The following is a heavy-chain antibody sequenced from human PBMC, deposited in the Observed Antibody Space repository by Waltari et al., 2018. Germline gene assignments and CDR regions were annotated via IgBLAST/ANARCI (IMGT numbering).Heavy chain of an antibody. D-gene: IGHD3-10*01. CDR2: ISYDGKNT. CDR3: ARNGDRRYHYSYMDV. J-gene: IGHJ6*03. CDR1: GFTFTCSA. Sequence: QGQLVESGGGVVQPGRSLRLSCADSGFTFTCSAFYWVRRAAGKGLQWVAVISYDGKNTYYANSVRGRFTISRDNSKNTIYLQMNSLRIEDTAVYYCARNGDRRYHYSYMDVWGKGTTVTVSS. V-gene: IGHV3-30*04.